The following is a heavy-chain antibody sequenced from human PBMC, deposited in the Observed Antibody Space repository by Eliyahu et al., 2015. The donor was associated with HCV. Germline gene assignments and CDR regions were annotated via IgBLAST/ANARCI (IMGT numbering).Heavy chain of an antibody. V-gene: IGHV1-69*01. CDR2: IIPIFGTA. CDR3: ASTIAYCGGEMCAFDI. J-gene: IGHJ3*02. D-gene: IGHD2-21*01. CDR1: GGXFSXYA. Sequence: QVQLVQSGAEVKKPGSSVKVSCKASGGXFSXYAISWVRQAPGQGLEWMGGIIPIFGTANYAQKFQGRVTITADESTSTAYMELSSLRSEDTAVYYCASTIAYCGGEMCAFDIWGQGTMVTVSS.